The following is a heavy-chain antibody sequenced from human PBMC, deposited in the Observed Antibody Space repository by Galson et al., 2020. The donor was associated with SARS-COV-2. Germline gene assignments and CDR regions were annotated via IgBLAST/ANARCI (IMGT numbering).Heavy chain of an antibody. V-gene: IGHV3-30*18. CDR1: GFTFSSYG. Sequence: LSCAASGFTFSSYGMHWVRQAPGKGLEWVAVISYDGSNKYYSDSVKGRFTISRDNSKNTLYLQMNSLRTEDTAVYYCAKDQGGYWYWGFDYWGQGTLVTVSS. J-gene: IGHJ4*02. CDR2: ISYDGSNK. CDR3: AKDQGGYWYWGFDY. D-gene: IGHD3-16*01.